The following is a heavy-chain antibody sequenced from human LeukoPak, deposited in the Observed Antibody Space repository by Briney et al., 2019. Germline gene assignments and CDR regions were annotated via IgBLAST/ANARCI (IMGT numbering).Heavy chain of an antibody. Sequence: GGSLRLSCAASGFIFRDYYMSWIRQAPGKGLEWVSYISSSGTTIFYADPVKGRFTISRDNAKNSLYLQMNSLKAEDTAVYYCASSHPTVTTGFHAFDIWGQGTMVTVSS. D-gene: IGHD4-4*01. CDR1: GFIFRDYY. V-gene: IGHV3-11*01. CDR2: ISSSGTTI. J-gene: IGHJ3*02. CDR3: ASSHPTVTTGFHAFDI.